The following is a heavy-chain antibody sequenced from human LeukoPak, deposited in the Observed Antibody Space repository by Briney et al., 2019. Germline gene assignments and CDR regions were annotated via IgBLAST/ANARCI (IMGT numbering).Heavy chain of an antibody. D-gene: IGHD7-27*01. CDR3: ARDPAWGAIDY. CDR2: MNEDGSGT. V-gene: IGHV3-7*01. CDR1: GFSIGSSW. J-gene: IGHJ4*02. Sequence: GGSLRLSCAVSGFSIGSSWTSWVRQTPGKGLEWVADMNEDGSGTYYVDSVKGRFTVSRDNAQNSVHLQMNSLRVEDTGVYYCARDPAWGAIDYWGQGTLVTVSS.